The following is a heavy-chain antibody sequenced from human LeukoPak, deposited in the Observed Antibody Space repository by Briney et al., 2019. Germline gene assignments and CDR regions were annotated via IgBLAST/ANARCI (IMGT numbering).Heavy chain of an antibody. CDR3: ATARITMVRGVGWFDP. CDR1: GGTFSSYA. J-gene: IGHJ5*02. V-gene: IGHV1-24*01. CDR2: FDPEDGET. Sequence: ASVKVSCKASGGTFSSYAISWVRQAPGKGLEWMGGFDPEDGETIYAQKFQGRVTMTEDTSTDTAYMELSSLRSEDTAVYYCATARITMVRGVGWFDPWGQGTLVTVSS. D-gene: IGHD3-10*01.